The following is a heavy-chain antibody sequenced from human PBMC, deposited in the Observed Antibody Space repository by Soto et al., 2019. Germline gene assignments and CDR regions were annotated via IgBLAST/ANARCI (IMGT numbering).Heavy chain of an antibody. CDR1: GLTPSSYK. J-gene: IGHJ4*02. Sequence: SGLTPSSYKKHWVRQAPGKGLEWVAVIWYDGSNKYYADSVKGRFTISRDNSKSTLYLQMNSLRAEDTAVYYCARDLAMVRGEGDYWGQGTLVTVSS. V-gene: IGHV3-33*01. CDR3: ARDLAMVRGEGDY. D-gene: IGHD3-10*01. CDR2: IWYDGSNK.